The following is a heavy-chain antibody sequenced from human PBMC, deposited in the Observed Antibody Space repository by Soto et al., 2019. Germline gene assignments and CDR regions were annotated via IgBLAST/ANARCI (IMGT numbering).Heavy chain of an antibody. CDR3: ARGRVVVVAATLGYYYYGMDV. D-gene: IGHD2-15*01. J-gene: IGHJ6*02. Sequence: SETLSLTCAVYGGSFSGYYWSWIRQPPGKGLEWIGETNHSGSTNYNPSLKSRVTISVDTSKNQFSLKLSSVTAADTAVYYCARGRVVVVAATLGYYYYGMDVWGQGTTVTVSS. CDR1: GGSFSGYY. V-gene: IGHV4-34*01. CDR2: TNHSGST.